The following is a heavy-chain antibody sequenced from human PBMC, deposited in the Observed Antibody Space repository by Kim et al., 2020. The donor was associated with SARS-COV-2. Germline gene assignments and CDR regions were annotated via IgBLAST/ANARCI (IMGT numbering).Heavy chain of an antibody. D-gene: IGHD5-18*01. Sequence: SVKGRFTLARDNAKNSLYLQKSSLRDEDTAVYYCARDFRLRSLYYYGMDVWGQGTTVTVSS. J-gene: IGHJ6*02. V-gene: IGHV3-48*02. CDR3: ARDFRLRSLYYYGMDV.